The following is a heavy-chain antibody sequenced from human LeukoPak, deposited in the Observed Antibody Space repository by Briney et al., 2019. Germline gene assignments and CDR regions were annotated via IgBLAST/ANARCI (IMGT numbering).Heavy chain of an antibody. Sequence: SETLSLTCTVSGGSISSYYWSWIRQPPGKGLEWIGYIYYSGSTNYNPSLKSRVTISVDTSKNQFSLKLSSVTAADTAVYYCARGYCSSTSCAKKTFDYWGQGTLVTVSS. V-gene: IGHV4-59*01. CDR1: GGSISSYY. CDR3: ARGYCSSTSCAKKTFDY. CDR2: IYYSGST. D-gene: IGHD2-2*01. J-gene: IGHJ4*02.